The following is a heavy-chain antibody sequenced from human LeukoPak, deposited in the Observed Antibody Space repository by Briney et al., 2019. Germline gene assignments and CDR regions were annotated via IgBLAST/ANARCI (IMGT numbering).Heavy chain of an antibody. CDR1: GFTFSDRY. CDR2: IRYDGSNK. D-gene: IGHD3-22*01. Sequence: PGGSLRLSCTASGFTFSDRYIDWVRQAPGKGLEWVAFIRYDGSNKYYADSVKGRFTISRDNSKNTLYLQMNSLRAEDTAVYYCAKGLLTTYYYDSSGYTRFNDAFDIWGQGTMVTVSS. CDR3: AKGLLTTYYYDSSGYTRFNDAFDI. J-gene: IGHJ3*02. V-gene: IGHV3-30*02.